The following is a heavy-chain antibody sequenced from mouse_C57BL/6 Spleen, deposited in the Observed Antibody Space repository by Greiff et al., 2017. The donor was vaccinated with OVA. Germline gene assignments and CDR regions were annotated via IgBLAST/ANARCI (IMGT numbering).Heavy chain of an antibody. CDR2: INPSSGYT. V-gene: IGHV1-4*01. CDR1: GYTFTSYT. CDR3: ATHSNLEC. Sequence: VQLQQSGAELARPGASVKMSCKASGYTFTSYTMHWVKQRPGQGLEWIGYINPSSGYTKYNQKFKDKATLTADKSSITAYMQLSSLTSEDSAGYYCATHSNLECWGQGTTLTVSS. J-gene: IGHJ2*01. D-gene: IGHD2-5*01.